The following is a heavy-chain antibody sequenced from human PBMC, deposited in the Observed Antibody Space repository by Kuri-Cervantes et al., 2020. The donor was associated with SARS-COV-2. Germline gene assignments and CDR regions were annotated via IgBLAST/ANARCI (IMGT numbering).Heavy chain of an antibody. CDR1: GFTFSSYA. V-gene: IGHV3-23*01. CDR3: AKQPGFVSRYFDL. Sequence: GESLKISCAASGFTFSSYAMSWVRQAPGKGLEWVSAISGSGGSTYYADSVKGRFTISRDNSKNTLYLQMNSLRAEDTAVHYCAKQPGFVSRYFDLWGRGTLVTVSS. J-gene: IGHJ2*01. CDR2: ISGSGGST.